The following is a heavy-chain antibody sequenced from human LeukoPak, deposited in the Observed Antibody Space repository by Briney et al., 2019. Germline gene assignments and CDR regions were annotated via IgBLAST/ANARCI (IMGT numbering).Heavy chain of an antibody. CDR3: TTTPTKYYDFWSAYNDY. CDR1: GFTFTNAW. Sequence: GGSLRLSCAASGFTFTNAWMNWVRQAPGKGLEWVGRIKSKTDGGTTDYAAPVKGRFTISRDDSKNTLYLQMNSLRTEDTAVYYCTTTPTKYYDFWSAYNDYWGQGTLVTVSS. D-gene: IGHD3-3*01. J-gene: IGHJ4*02. CDR2: IKSKTDGGTT. V-gene: IGHV3-15*07.